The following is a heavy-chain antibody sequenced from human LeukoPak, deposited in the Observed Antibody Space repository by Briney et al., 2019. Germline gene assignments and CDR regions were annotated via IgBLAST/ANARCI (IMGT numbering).Heavy chain of an antibody. CDR3: ARVDNGFVDY. V-gene: IGHV4-59*08. CDR2: IYYSGST. Sequence: SETLSLTCTVSGGSISSYYWSWIRQPPGKGLEWIGYIYYSGSTNYNPSLKSRVTISVDTSKNQFSLKLSSVTAADTAVYYCARVDNGFVDYWGQGTLVTVSS. CDR1: GGSISSYY. J-gene: IGHJ4*02. D-gene: IGHD5-12*01.